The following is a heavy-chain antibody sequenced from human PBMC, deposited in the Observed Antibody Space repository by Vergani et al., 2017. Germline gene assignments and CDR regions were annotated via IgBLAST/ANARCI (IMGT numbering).Heavy chain of an antibody. CDR2: ITPFFPTG. CDR1: GGTFNICS. Sequence: QVQLVQSGAEVKKPGSSVKVSCKASGGTFNICSVSWLRQAPGQGPEWMGGITPFFPTGHYAQKFQGRVTITADESATTVYMELSSLRSEDTAVYYCARDDGFYYYDSSGRTFDPWGQGTLVTVSS. J-gene: IGHJ5*02. V-gene: IGHV1-69*12. CDR3: ARDDGFYYYDSSGRTFDP. D-gene: IGHD3-22*01.